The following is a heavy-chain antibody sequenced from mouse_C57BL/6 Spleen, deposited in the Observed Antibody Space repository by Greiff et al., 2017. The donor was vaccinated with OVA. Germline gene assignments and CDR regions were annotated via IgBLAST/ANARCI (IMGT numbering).Heavy chain of an antibody. CDR2: INPGSGGT. V-gene: IGHV1-54*01. D-gene: IGHD1-1*01. CDR1: GYAFTNYL. CDR3: ARKGNYYSSSYGYFDV. J-gene: IGHJ1*03. Sequence: VQLQESGAELVRPGTSVKVSCKASGYAFTNYLIEWVKQRPGQGLEWIGVINPGSGGTNYNEKFKGKATLTADKSSSTAYMQLSSLTSEDSAVYFCARKGNYYSSSYGYFDVWGTGTTVTVSS.